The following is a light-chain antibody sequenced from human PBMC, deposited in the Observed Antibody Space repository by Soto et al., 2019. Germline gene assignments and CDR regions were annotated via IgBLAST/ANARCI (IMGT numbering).Light chain of an antibody. Sequence: DIQMTQSPSSLSASVGDRVTITCRASQSIATYLNWYQQKPVKAPNLLIYGATNLHSGAPSRFTGSGSGTDFTLIISSLQPEDFATYYCQQSYSNPPTFGLGTKLEI. J-gene: IGKJ2*01. CDR3: QQSYSNPPT. CDR1: QSIATY. CDR2: GAT. V-gene: IGKV1-39*01.